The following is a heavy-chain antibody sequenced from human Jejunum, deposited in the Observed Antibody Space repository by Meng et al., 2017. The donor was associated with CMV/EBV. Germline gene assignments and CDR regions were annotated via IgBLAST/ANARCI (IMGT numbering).Heavy chain of an antibody. CDR1: GGAIDSGGYY. Sequence: SGGAIDSGGYYWSWVRQHPGKGLEWIGYIYYSGTTFYNPSLESRATISIDTSKTQFSLKLTSVTAADTATYYCARLDSGGVVAYYFDYWGQGILVRLL. CDR3: ARLDSGGVVAYYFDY. V-gene: IGHV4-31*02. CDR2: IYYSGTT. J-gene: IGHJ4*02. D-gene: IGHD3-22*01.